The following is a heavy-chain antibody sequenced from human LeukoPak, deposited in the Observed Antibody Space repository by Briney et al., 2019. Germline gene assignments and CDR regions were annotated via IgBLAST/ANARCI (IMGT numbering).Heavy chain of an antibody. CDR2: ISAYNGNT. CDR3: ARVGSIAVADENWFDP. V-gene: IGHV1-18*01. Sequence: ASVKVSCKASGYTFTSYGISWVRQAPGQGLEWMGWISAYNGNTNYAQKLQGRVTMTTDTSTSTAYMELRSLRSDDTAVYYCARVGSIAVADENWFDPWGQGTLVTVSS. D-gene: IGHD6-19*01. CDR1: GYTFTSYG. J-gene: IGHJ5*02.